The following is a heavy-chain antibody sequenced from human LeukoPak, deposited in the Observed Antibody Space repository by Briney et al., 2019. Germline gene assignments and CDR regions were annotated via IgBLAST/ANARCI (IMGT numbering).Heavy chain of an antibody. CDR1: GYSISSGYY. D-gene: IGHD6-13*01. CDR2: IYHSGST. Sequence: PSETLSLTCTVSGYSISSGYYWGWIRQPPGKGLEWIGSIYHSGSTYYNPSLKSRVTISVDTSKNQFSLKLSSVTAAYTAVYYCARVGSSSWYKGESDAFDIWGQGTMVTVSS. CDR3: ARVGSSSWYKGESDAFDI. V-gene: IGHV4-38-2*02. J-gene: IGHJ3*02.